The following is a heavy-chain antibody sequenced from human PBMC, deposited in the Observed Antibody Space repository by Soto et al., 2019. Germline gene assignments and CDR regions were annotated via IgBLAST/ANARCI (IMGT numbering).Heavy chain of an antibody. CDR1: GFSVSSNY. J-gene: IGHJ6*03. D-gene: IGHD3-16*01. V-gene: IGHV3-53*04. Sequence: EVHLVDSGGGLVQPGGSLRLSCAASGFSVSSNYMSWVRQAPGKGLEWVSLIYTGGSIYYADSVEGRFTISRDNSKNTLYLQMNSLRDEDTAVYYCARVRVDDWGDYYYMDVWGNGTTVTVSS. CDR2: IYTGGSI. CDR3: ARVRVDDWGDYYYMDV.